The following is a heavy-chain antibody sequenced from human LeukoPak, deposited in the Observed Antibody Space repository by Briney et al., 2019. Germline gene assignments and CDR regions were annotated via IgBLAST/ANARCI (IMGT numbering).Heavy chain of an antibody. V-gene: IGHV1-69*13. D-gene: IGHD4-23*01. J-gene: IGHJ6*03. Sequence: SVKVSCKASGGTFSSYAISWVRQAPGQGLEWMGGIIPIFGTANYAQKFQGRVTITADESTSTAYMELSSLRSEDTAVYYCARGTTVVTSNYYYMDVWGKGTTVTDSS. CDR2: IIPIFGTA. CDR3: ARGTTVVTSNYYYMDV. CDR1: GGTFSSYA.